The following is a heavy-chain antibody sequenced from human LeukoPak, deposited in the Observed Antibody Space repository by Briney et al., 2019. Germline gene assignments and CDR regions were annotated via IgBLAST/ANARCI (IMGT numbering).Heavy chain of an antibody. CDR3: ARGNYYDSSGPWGY. CDR2: INTNTGNP. D-gene: IGHD3-22*01. CDR1: GYTFSGYH. Sequence: ASVKVSCKASGYTFSGYHMHWVRQAPGQGLEWMGWINTNTGNPTYAQGFTGRFVFSLDTSVSTAYLQISSLKAEDTAVYYCARGNYYDSSGPWGYWGQGTLVTVSS. V-gene: IGHV7-4-1*02. J-gene: IGHJ4*02.